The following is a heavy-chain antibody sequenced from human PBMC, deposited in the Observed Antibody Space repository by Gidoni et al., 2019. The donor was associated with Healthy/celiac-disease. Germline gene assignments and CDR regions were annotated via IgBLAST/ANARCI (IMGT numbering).Heavy chain of an antibody. CDR1: AGSICSSSYY. J-gene: IGHJ3*02. D-gene: IGHD3-22*01. CDR2: IYYSGST. Sequence: LQLQESGPGLVTPSEPLSPISTVAAGSICSSSYYWGWLRQPPGKGLEWIGSIYYSGSTYYNPSLKSRVTISVDTSKNQFSLKLSSVTAADTAVYYCASYYDSSGRGLGAFDIWGQGTMVTVSS. V-gene: IGHV4-39*01. CDR3: ASYYDSSGRGLGAFDI.